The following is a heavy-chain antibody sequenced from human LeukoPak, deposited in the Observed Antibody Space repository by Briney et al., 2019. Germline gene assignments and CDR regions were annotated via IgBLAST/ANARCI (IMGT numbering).Heavy chain of an antibody. Sequence: GGSLRLSCAASGFTFDDYAMHWVRQAPGKGLEWVSGISWNSGTIGYADSVKGRFTISRDNAKNSLYLQMNSLRPEDTAVYYCAKDRDIVTTSYMDVWGKGTTVTISS. D-gene: IGHD5-12*01. CDR2: ISWNSGTI. CDR3: AKDRDIVTTSYMDV. V-gene: IGHV3-9*01. CDR1: GFTFDDYA. J-gene: IGHJ6*03.